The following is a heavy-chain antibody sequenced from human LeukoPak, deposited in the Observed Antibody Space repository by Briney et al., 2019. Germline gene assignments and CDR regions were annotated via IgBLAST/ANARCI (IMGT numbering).Heavy chain of an antibody. CDR3: ARVMGIAAGFDP. CDR2: MNPNSGNT. V-gene: IGHV1-8*01. CDR1: GYTFTSYD. J-gene: IGHJ5*02. Sequence: ASVKVSCKASGYTFTSYDINWVRQGTGQGLEWMGWMNPNSGNTGYAQKFQGRVTMTRNTSISTAYRELSSLRSEDTAVYYCARVMGIAAGFDPRDQGTLVTVSS. D-gene: IGHD6-13*01.